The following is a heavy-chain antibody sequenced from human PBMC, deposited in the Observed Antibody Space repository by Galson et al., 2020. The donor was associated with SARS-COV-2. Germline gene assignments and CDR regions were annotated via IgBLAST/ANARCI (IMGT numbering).Heavy chain of an antibody. D-gene: IGHD2-2*02. V-gene: IGHV4-38-2*01. Sequence: SETLSLTCAVSGFSISSGYYWGWIRQPPGKGLEWIVNFYYSPTSYHDPSLKSRVTISVDTSRNQFSLKLTSVTAADTAVYYCTRQRQPLLYTIDYWGQGALVTVSS. CDR3: TRQRQPLLYTIDY. CDR2: FYYSPTS. J-gene: IGHJ4*02. CDR1: GFSISSGYY.